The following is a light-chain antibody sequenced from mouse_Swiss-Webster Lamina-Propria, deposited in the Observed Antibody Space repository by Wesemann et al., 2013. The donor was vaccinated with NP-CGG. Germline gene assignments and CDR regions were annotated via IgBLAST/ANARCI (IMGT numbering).Light chain of an antibody. CDR3: QQYSSYPLT. CDR2: WAS. J-gene: IGKJ5*01. Sequence: DIVMTQSHKFMSTSVGDRVSITCKASQDVSTAVAWYQQKPGQSPKLLIYWASTRHTGVPDRFTGSGSGTDFTLTISNMQSEDLADYFCQQYSSYPLTFGAGTKLELK. CDR1: QDVSTA. V-gene: IGKV6-23*01.